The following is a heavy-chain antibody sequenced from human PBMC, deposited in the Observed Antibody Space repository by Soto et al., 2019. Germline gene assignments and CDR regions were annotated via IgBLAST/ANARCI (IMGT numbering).Heavy chain of an antibody. J-gene: IGHJ6*02. V-gene: IGHV2-26*01. CDR1: GFSLSVPRLG. D-gene: IGHD2-8*01. CDR2: IFSDDDK. CDR3: ARIPGKWCSDYYYFGMDV. Sequence: QVTLKESGPVLVKPTETLTLTCAVSGFSLSVPRLGVSWVRQPPGKALEWLAHIFSDDDKSYSLSLQSRLTISQETSKSQVVLSMTNMDPADTATYYCARIPGKWCSDYYYFGMDVWGQGTTVTVSS.